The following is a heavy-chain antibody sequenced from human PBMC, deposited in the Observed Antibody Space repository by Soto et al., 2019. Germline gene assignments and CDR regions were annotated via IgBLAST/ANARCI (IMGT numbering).Heavy chain of an antibody. Sequence: SETLSLTCAGYGGSFSGYDCSWIRQPPGKGLEWIGEINHSGSTNYNPSLKSRVTISVDTSKNQFSLKLSSVTAADTAVYYCARGGSSWYPRGNWFDPCGQGTLVTFSS. CDR1: GGSFSGYD. J-gene: IGHJ5*02. V-gene: IGHV4-34*01. D-gene: IGHD6-13*01. CDR3: ARGGSSWYPRGNWFDP. CDR2: INHSGST.